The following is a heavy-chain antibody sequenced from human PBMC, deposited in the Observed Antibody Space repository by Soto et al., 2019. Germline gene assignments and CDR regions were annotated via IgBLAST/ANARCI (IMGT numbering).Heavy chain of an antibody. CDR1: GGTFSSYA. D-gene: IGHD1-26*01. V-gene: IGHV1-69*05. CDR3: ARVDRVGALTYWYFDL. CDR2: IIPIFGTA. Sequence: QVQLVQSGAEVKKPGSSVKVSCKASGGTFSSYAISWVRQAPGQGLEWMGGIIPIFGTANYAQKFQGRVTITXAETTXXAYMELSMLRSEDTAVYYCARVDRVGALTYWYFDLWGRGTLVTVSS. J-gene: IGHJ2*01.